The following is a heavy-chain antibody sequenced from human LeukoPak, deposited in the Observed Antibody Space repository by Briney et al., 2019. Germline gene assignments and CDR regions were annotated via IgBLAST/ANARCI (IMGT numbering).Heavy chain of an antibody. CDR1: GFTLDDYG. Sequence: GESLRLYCAASGFTLDDYGMSWVRQAPGKGLEWVSGINWNGGSTGYADSVQGRFTISRDNAKNSLYLQMNSLRAEDTALYYCASGGIYYGAAFDFWGQGSLVTVSA. J-gene: IGHJ4*02. CDR2: INWNGGST. D-gene: IGHD1-26*01. CDR3: ASGGIYYGAAFDF. V-gene: IGHV3-20*04.